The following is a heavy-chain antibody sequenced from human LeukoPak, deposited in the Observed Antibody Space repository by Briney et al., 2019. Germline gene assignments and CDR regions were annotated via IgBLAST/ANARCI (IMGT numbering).Heavy chain of an antibody. CDR2: IKQDGSEK. V-gene: IGHV3-7*01. CDR3: ARVGYYYDSSGYYTS. J-gene: IGHJ4*01. Sequence: GGSLRLSCAASGFTFSSYWMSWVRQAPGKGLGWVANIKQDGSEKYYVDSVKGRFTISRDNAKDSLYLQMNSLRAEDTAVYYCARVGYYYDSSGYYTSWGHGTLVAVSS. D-gene: IGHD3-22*01. CDR1: GFTFSSYW.